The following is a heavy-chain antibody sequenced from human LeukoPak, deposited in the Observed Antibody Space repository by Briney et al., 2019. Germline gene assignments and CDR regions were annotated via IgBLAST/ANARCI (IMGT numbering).Heavy chain of an antibody. D-gene: IGHD1-26*01. J-gene: IGHJ4*02. Sequence: GGSLRLSCAASGFTFTSYYMHWVRQAPGQGLEWMGIINPSGGSTSYAQKFQGRVTMTRDTSTSTVYMELSSLRSEDTAVYYCARGGIVGATEVDYWGQGTLVTVSS. V-gene: IGHV1-46*01. CDR3: ARGGIVGATEVDY. CDR1: GFTFTSYY. CDR2: INPSGGST.